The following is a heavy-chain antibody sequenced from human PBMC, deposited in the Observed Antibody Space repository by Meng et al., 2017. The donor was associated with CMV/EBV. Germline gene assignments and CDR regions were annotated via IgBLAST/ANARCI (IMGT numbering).Heavy chain of an antibody. J-gene: IGHJ5*02. CDR3: ALPGQTGGYCTS. CDR1: GFTFDDYA. CDR2: ITRSGDRT. V-gene: IGHV3-23*01. D-gene: IGHD1-26*01. Sequence: GESLKISCAASGFTFDDYAMHWVRQAPGKGLEWVSTITRSGDRTYYADSVRGRFTISRDNSKSTLWLQMNNLRADDTAVYYCALPGQTGGYCTSWGQGALVTVSS.